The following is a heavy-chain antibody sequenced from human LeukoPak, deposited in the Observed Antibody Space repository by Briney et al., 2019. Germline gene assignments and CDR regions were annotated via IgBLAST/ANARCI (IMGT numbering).Heavy chain of an antibody. CDR3: ARGMGAAAGTGSDY. J-gene: IGHJ4*02. D-gene: IGHD6-13*01. CDR2: IWYDGSNK. Sequence: GGSLRLSCAASGFTFSSYWMSWVRQAPGKGLEWVAVIWYDGSNKYYADSVKGRFTISRDNSKNTLYLQMNSLRAEDTAVYYCARGMGAAAGTGSDYWGQGTLVTVSS. CDR1: GFTFSSYW. V-gene: IGHV3-33*08.